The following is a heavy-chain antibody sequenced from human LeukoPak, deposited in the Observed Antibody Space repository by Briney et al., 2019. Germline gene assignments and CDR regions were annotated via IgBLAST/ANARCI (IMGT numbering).Heavy chain of an antibody. J-gene: IGHJ4*02. CDR3: ARDPGGSNIVVVTAHFDY. D-gene: IGHD2-21*02. V-gene: IGHV3-64*01. Sequence: GGSLRLSCAASGFTFSSYAMHWVRQAPGKGLEYVSAISSNGGSTYYANSVKGGFTISRDNSKNTLYLQMGSLRAEDMAVYYCARDPGGSNIVVVTAHFDYWGQGTLVTVSS. CDR1: GFTFSSYA. CDR2: ISSNGGST.